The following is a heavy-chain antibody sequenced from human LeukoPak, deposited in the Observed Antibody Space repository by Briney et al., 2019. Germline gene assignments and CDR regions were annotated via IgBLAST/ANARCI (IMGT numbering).Heavy chain of an antibody. CDR3: ARGGFLGPDY. V-gene: IGHV3-23*01. J-gene: IGHJ4*02. CDR2: ISVSGGSE. CDR1: RLTFNSNA. Sequence: GGSLRLSCVVSRLTFNSNAMYWVRQAPGKGLEWVSGISVSGGSEYYADSVKGRFSVSRDNSKHTVYLQMNSLRADDTAVYFCARGGFLGPDYWGQGTLVTVSS. D-gene: IGHD3-16*01.